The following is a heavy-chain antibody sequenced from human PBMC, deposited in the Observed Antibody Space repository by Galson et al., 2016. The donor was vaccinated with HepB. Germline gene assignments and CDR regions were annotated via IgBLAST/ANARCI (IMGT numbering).Heavy chain of an antibody. CDR3: ARDSGDLDAFDI. CDR1: GGSISGDDYY. V-gene: IGHV4-31*03. CDR2: VYFSGSP. Sequence: TLSLTCTVSGGSISGDDYYWSWIRQHPGKGLEWIGYVYFSGSPYYNPSLKSRVTISVDTSKNHFSLRLSSVTAADTAVYFCARDSGDLDAFDIWGQGTMVTVSS. J-gene: IGHJ3*02. D-gene: IGHD1-26*01.